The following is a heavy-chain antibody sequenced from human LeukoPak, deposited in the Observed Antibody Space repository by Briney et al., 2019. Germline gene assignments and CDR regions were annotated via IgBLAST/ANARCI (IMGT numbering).Heavy chain of an antibody. V-gene: IGHV3-15*01. J-gene: IGHJ4*02. CDR2: IKSKADGETT. Sequence: GGSLRLSCAASGFTFRNAWMTWVRQAPGKGLEWVGRIKSKADGETTDYAAPVKGRFTISRDNSTNTLYLQMNSLKIEDTAVYYCATDWPGDDYPVDYWGQGTLVTVSS. CDR3: ATDWPGDDYPVDY. CDR1: GFTFRNAW. D-gene: IGHD4-11*01.